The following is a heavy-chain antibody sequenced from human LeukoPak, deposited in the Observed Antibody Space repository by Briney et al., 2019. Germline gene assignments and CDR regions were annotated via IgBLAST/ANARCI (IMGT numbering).Heavy chain of an antibody. Sequence: SETLSLTCTVSGYSISSGYYWAWIRQPPGKGLEWIGSIYNSGSTYYNPSLKSRVTISVDTSKNQFSLKLSSVTAADTAVYYCARLAYYYDSSGYYYVRFDAFDIWGQGTMVTVSS. CDR1: GYSISSGYY. V-gene: IGHV4-38-2*02. D-gene: IGHD3-22*01. J-gene: IGHJ3*02. CDR2: IYNSGST. CDR3: ARLAYYYDSSGYYYVRFDAFDI.